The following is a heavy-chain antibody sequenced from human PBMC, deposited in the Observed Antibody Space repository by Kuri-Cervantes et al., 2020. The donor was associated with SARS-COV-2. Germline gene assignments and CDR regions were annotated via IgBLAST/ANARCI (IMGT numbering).Heavy chain of an antibody. D-gene: IGHD6-19*01. J-gene: IGHJ4*02. CDR3: AREPIAVAGIFFDY. V-gene: IGHV3-21*01. CDR1: GFTFSSYS. CDR2: ISSSSSYI. Sequence: GESLKISCEASGFTFSSYSMNWVRQAPGKGLEWVSSISSSSSYIYYADSVKGRFTISRDNAKNSLYLQMNSLRAEDTAVYYCAREPIAVAGIFFDYRGQGTLVTVSS.